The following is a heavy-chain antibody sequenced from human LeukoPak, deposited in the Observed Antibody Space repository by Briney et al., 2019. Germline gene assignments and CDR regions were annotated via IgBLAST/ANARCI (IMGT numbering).Heavy chain of an antibody. CDR2: IYYSGST. CDR3: ARDRYGLYYYYGMDV. Sequence: PSETLSLTCTVSGGSISSGGYYWSWIRQHPGKGLEWIGYIYYSGSTYYNPSLKSRVTISVDTSKNRFSLKLSSVTAADTAVYYCARDRYGLYYYYGMDVWGQGTTVTVSS. V-gene: IGHV4-31*03. J-gene: IGHJ6*02. CDR1: GGSISSGGYY. D-gene: IGHD4-17*01.